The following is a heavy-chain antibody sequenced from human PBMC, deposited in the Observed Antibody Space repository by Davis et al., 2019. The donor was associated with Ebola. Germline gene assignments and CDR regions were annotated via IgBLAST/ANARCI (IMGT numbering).Heavy chain of an antibody. CDR2: IYHSGST. CDR3: ARALLWTNYYGMDV. J-gene: IGHJ6*02. V-gene: IGHV4-4*02. Sequence: SETLSLTCAVSGGSISSSNWWRWVRQPPGKGLEWIGEIYHSGSTNYNPSLKSRVTISVDKSKNQFSLKLSSVTAADTAVYYCARALLWTNYYGMDVWGQGTTVTVSS. D-gene: IGHD3-10*01. CDR1: GGSISSSNW.